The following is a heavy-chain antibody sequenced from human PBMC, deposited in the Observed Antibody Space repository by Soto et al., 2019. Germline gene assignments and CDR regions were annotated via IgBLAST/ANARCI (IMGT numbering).Heavy chain of an antibody. CDR1: GGSIRSNNW. CDR2: IFQSGST. Sequence: SETLSLTCAVSGGSIRSNNWWSWVRQPPGKGLEWIGEIFQSGSTNYNPSLKTRVTISVDTSKNQFSLKLSSVTAADTAVYYCARSDGRYWGQGTLVTVSS. CDR3: ARSDGRY. J-gene: IGHJ4*02. V-gene: IGHV4-4*02.